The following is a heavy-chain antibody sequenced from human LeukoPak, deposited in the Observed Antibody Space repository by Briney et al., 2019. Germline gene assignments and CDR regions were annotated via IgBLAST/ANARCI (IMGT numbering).Heavy chain of an antibody. CDR3: ARTALSSEYNWFDP. Sequence: SETLSLTCAVYGGSFRGYYWTWIRQPPGKGLEWIGEIHHSGSTNYNLSLKSRVTISVDTTKNQFSLKLSSVTAADTAVYYCARTALSSEYNWFDPWGQGTLVTVSS. D-gene: IGHD3-22*01. J-gene: IGHJ5*02. CDR1: GGSFRGYY. V-gene: IGHV4-34*01. CDR2: IHHSGST.